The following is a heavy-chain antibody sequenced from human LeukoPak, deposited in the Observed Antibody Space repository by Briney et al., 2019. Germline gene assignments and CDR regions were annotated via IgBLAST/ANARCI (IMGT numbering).Heavy chain of an antibody. CDR2: LNSDGSIT. D-gene: IGHD3-10*01. V-gene: IGHV3-74*01. J-gene: IGHJ4*02. Sequence: PGGSLRLSCAASGFTFSSYWMHWVRQAPGEGLVWVSRLNSDGSITTYADSVKGRFTISRDNAKNTLYLQMNSLRAEDTAVYYCARARDGFYFDFWGQGALVPVSS. CDR1: GFTFSSYW. CDR3: ARARDGFYFDF.